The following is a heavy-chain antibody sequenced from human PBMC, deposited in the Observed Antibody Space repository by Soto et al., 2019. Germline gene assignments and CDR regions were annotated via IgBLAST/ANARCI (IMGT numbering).Heavy chain of an antibody. D-gene: IGHD1-1*01. V-gene: IGHV1-18*01. CDR3: ARTLNGWLLGLE. CDR1: GYTFSSYG. Sequence: QVQLVQSGGEVKKPGASVKISCKASGYTFSSYGISWVRTAPGQGLEWMGWISAYNGNTNYAQKFQGRVTMTTDTSTSTAYMDLRSLRSDDTAIYYCARTLNGWLLGLEWGQGTLVTVSS. J-gene: IGHJ4*02. CDR2: ISAYNGNT.